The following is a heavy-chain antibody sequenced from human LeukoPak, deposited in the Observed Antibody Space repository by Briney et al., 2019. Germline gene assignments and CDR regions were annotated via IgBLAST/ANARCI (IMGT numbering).Heavy chain of an antibody. V-gene: IGHV3-23*01. CDR2: ISGSGGST. D-gene: IGHD1-26*01. J-gene: IGHJ4*02. CDR1: GFTFSRYA. Sequence: GGSLRLSCAASGFTFSRYAMSWVRQAPGKGPEWVSSISGSGGSTYYADSVKGRFTISRDNSKNTLYVQMNSLRAEDTAVYSCAKGLQWELPFDYWGQGTLVTVSS. CDR3: AKGLQWELPFDY.